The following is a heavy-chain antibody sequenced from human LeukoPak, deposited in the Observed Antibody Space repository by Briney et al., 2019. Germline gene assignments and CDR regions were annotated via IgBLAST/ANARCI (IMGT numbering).Heavy chain of an antibody. J-gene: IGHJ4*02. V-gene: IGHV4-61*02. D-gene: IGHD2-15*01. CDR2: IYTRGST. CDR1: GGSISSGNYY. CDR3: ATSGGYCSGGRCPEFDY. Sequence: SETLSLTCTVSGGSISSGNYYWSWIRQPAGKGLEWIGRIYTRGSTKYTPSLKSRVTMSVDTSKNQFSLKLNSVTAADTAVYYCATSGGYCSGGRCPEFDYWGQGTLVTVSS.